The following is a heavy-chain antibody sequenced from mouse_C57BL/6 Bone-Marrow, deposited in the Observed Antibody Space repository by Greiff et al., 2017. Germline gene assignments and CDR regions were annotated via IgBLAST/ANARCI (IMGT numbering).Heavy chain of an antibody. CDR1: GYSFTGYY. D-gene: IGHD1-1*02. J-gene: IGHJ4*01. Sequence: EVKLVESGPELVKPGASVKISCKASGYSFTGYYMHWVKQSHGNILDWIGYIYPYNGVSSYTQKFKGKATLTVDKYSSTAYRESRSLTSEDCAVDDGARSYYGRRRGAMDYWGQGTSVTVSS. V-gene: IGHV1-31*01. CDR3: ARSYYGRRRGAMDY. CDR2: IYPYNGVS.